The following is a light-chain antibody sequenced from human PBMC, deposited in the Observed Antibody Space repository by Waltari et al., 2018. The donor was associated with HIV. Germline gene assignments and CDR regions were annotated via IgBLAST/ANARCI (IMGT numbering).Light chain of an antibody. Sequence: QSALTQPPSASGSPGQSVTIYCTGTSSDVGRYNYVSWYEQHPGKAPKLMIYEVSTRPSGVPDRFSGSKSGNTASLTVSGLQAEDEADYYCSSYAGSNNYVFGTGTKVTVL. CDR1: SSDVGRYNY. V-gene: IGLV2-8*01. J-gene: IGLJ1*01. CDR3: SSYAGSNNYV. CDR2: EVS.